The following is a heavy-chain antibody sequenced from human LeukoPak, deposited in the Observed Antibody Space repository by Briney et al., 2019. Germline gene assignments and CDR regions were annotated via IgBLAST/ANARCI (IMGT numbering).Heavy chain of an antibody. CDR3: AKDGGYSYAFDI. Sequence: PGGSLRLSCAASGFTFDDYGMHWVRQAPGKGLEWVAVISYDGSNKYYADSVKGRFTISRDNSKNTLYLQMNSLRAEDTAVYYCAKDGGYSYAFDIWGQGTMVTVSS. CDR2: ISYDGSNK. J-gene: IGHJ3*02. V-gene: IGHV3-30*18. D-gene: IGHD5-18*01. CDR1: GFTFDDYG.